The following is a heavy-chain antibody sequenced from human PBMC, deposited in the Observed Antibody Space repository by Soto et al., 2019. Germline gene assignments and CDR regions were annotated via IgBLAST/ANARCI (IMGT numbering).Heavy chain of an antibody. CDR1: GFTFSSYW. V-gene: IGHV3-7*03. D-gene: IGHD3-22*01. CDR2: LKQDGSEK. CDR3: ARDRRGQYYYDSSGYYDLYGMDV. J-gene: IGHJ6*02. Sequence: GGSLRLSCAASGFTFSSYWMSWVRQAPGKGLEWVANLKQDGSEKYYVDSVKGRFTLSRDNAKNSLYLQMNSLRAEDTAVYYCARDRRGQYYYDSSGYYDLYGMDVWGHGTTVTVSS.